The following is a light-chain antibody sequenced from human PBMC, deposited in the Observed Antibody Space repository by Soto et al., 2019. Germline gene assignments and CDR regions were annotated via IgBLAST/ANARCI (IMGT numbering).Light chain of an antibody. J-gene: IGKJ1*01. V-gene: IGKV1-39*01. CDR3: QQSYSNTWT. CDR1: QSIDHH. CDR2: AAS. Sequence: IQMTQFPSSLSASVGDRVTITCRASQSIDHHLNWYQHKPGQAPRLLMDAASRMQSGVPSRFSGSGTGTEFTLTINSLQPEDFATYYCQQSYSNTWTFGQGTKVDIK.